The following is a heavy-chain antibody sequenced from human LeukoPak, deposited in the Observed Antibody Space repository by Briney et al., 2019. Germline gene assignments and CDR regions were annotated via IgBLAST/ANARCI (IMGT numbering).Heavy chain of an antibody. CDR3: AKDKAYSPSDAFDI. Sequence: MPGGSLRLSSAASGFTFSDYYMSWIRQAPGKGLEWVSYISSSGSTVYYADSVKGRFTISRDNAKNSLYLQMNSLRAEDTAVYYCAKDKAYSPSDAFDIWGQGTMVTVSS. V-gene: IGHV3-11*01. CDR2: ISSSGSTV. D-gene: IGHD2-15*01. J-gene: IGHJ3*02. CDR1: GFTFSDYY.